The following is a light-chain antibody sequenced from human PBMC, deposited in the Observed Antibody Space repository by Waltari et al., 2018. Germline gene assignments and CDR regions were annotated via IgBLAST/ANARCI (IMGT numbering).Light chain of an antibody. CDR2: DAS. Sequence: EIVMTQSPATLSVSPGERATLSCRASQHIYSNLAWYQQKPGQPPRLLIYDASTRATGIPARFTGSGSGTEFTLTIGSLQSEDSAVYSCQQYNRWPPITFGQGTRLEIK. J-gene: IGKJ5*01. CDR3: QQYNRWPPIT. V-gene: IGKV3D-15*01. CDR1: QHIYSN.